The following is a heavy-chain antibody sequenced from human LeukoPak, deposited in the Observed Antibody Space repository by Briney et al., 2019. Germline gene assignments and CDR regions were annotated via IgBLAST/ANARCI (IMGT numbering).Heavy chain of an antibody. CDR3: ATVIDMPGGND. J-gene: IGHJ4*02. Sequence: GGSLRLSCAGSGFTFSRYWMTWVRQAPGKGLEWVANIKHDGSAKYYVDSVKGRVTISKDNAKNSVYLQMNSLRVEDTAVYYCATVIDMPGGNDWGQGTLVGVSS. CDR2: IKHDGSAK. D-gene: IGHD3-16*02. V-gene: IGHV3-7*04. CDR1: GFTFSRYW.